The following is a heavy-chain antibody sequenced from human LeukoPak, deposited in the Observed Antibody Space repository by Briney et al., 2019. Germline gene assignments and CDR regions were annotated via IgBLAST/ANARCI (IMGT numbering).Heavy chain of an antibody. Sequence: PGGSLRLSCAASGFTFSSYGMHWVRQAPGKGLEWVAVISYDGSNKYYADSVKGRFTISRDNSKNTLYLQMNSLRAEDTAVYYCAKWSKQLGIDYWGQGTLVTVSS. J-gene: IGHJ4*02. CDR1: GFTFSSYG. CDR2: ISYDGSNK. D-gene: IGHD6-13*01. V-gene: IGHV3-30*18. CDR3: AKWSKQLGIDY.